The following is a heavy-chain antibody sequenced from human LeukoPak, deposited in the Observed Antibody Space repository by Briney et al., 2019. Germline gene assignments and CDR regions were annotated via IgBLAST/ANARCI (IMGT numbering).Heavy chain of an antibody. CDR3: ARDAGNSGYGCDL. Sequence: GGSLRLSCAASGFIFSQYSMNWVRQAPGKGLEWVSHIRSSSETFYADSVKGRFTISRDNARNSLYLQMDNLRGEDTAIYYCARDAGNSGYGCDLWGQGTLVTVSS. V-gene: IGHV3-48*01. J-gene: IGHJ5*02. CDR1: GFIFSQYS. CDR2: IRSSSET. D-gene: IGHD5-12*01.